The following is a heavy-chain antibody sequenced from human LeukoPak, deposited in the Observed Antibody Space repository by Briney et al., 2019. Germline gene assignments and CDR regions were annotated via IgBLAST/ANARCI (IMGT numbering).Heavy chain of an antibody. CDR1: GGSISSSSYY. CDR3: ARIQFYGSGDY. V-gene: IGHV4-39*01. CDR2: IYYSGST. Sequence: PSETLSLTCTVSGGSISSSSYYWGWIRQPPGKGLEWIGSIYYSGSTYYNPSLKSRVTISVATSKNQFSLKLSSVTAADTAVYYCARIQFYGSGDYWGQGTLVTVSS. J-gene: IGHJ4*02. D-gene: IGHD3-10*01.